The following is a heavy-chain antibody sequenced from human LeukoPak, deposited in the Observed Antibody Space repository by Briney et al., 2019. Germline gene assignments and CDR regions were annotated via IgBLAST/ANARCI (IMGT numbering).Heavy chain of an antibody. CDR3: ARRRSKRLQSSFDY. CDR1: GGSISSGSYY. V-gene: IGHV4-61*02. D-gene: IGHD5-24*01. Sequence: SETLSLTCTVSGGSISSGSYYWSWIRQPAGKGLEWIGRIYISGSTNYNPSLKSRVTISIDTSKNQFSLKLNSVTAADTAVYYCARRRSKRLQSSFDYWGQGTLVTVSS. CDR2: IYISGST. J-gene: IGHJ4*02.